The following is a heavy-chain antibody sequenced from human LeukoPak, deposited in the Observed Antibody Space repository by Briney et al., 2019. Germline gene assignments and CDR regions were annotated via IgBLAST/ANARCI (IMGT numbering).Heavy chain of an antibody. J-gene: IGHJ4*02. Sequence: SETLSLTCAVSTYSISSDFYWGWVRQPPGQGLEWVGSIYHDYTTYYNPSLRGRVTLSLDMSRKQFSLELTSVTAADTATYYCANADTEDFFDFRGQGKLVTVSS. CDR2: IYHDYTT. CDR3: ANADTEDFFDF. V-gene: IGHV4-38-2*01. CDR1: TYSISSDFY. D-gene: IGHD2-8*01.